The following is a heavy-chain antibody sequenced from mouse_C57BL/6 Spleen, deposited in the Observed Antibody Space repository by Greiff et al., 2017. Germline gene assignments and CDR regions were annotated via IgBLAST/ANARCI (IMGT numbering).Heavy chain of an antibody. CDR2: IHPNSGST. CDR1: GYTFTSYW. J-gene: IGHJ4*01. CDR3: ARSNTRGYAMDY. D-gene: IGHD5-2*01. Sequence: QVQLQQPGAELVKPGASVKLSCKASGYTFTSYWMHWVKQRPGQGLEWIGMIHPNSGSTNYNEKFKSKATLTVDKSSSTAYMQLSSLTSEDSAVYYCARSNTRGYAMDYWGQGTSVTVSS. V-gene: IGHV1-64*01.